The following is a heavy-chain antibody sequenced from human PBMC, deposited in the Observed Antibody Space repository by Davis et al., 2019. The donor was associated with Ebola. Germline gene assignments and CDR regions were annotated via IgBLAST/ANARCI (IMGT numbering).Heavy chain of an antibody. Sequence: PGSLLKISCAASGFTFSSYWMSWVRQAPGKGLEWVANIKQDGSEKYYVDSVKGRFTISRDNAKNSLYLQMNSLRAEDTAVYYCARAIRVRYYDILTGYKNQYYFDYWGQGTLVSVSS. V-gene: IGHV3-7*01. J-gene: IGHJ4*02. CDR2: IKQDGSEK. CDR3: ARAIRVRYYDILTGYKNQYYFDY. D-gene: IGHD3-9*01. CDR1: GFTFSSYW.